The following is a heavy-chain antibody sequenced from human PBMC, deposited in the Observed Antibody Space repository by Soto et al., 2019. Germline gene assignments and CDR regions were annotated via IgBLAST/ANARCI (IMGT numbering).Heavy chain of an antibody. Sequence: SETLSLTCAVYGGSFSGYYWSCIRQPPGKGLEWVVEINHSGSTNYNPSLKSRVTISVDTSKNQSSLKLSSVTAADTAVYYCERGPNYVWASYRKYFDYWGKGTTVTASS. V-gene: IGHV4-34*01. D-gene: IGHD3-16*02. CDR2: INHSGST. CDR3: ERGPNYVWASYRKYFDY. J-gene: IGHJ4*02. CDR1: GGSFSGYY.